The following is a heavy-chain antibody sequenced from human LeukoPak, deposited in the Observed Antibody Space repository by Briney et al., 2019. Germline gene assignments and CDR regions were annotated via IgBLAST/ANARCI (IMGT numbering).Heavy chain of an antibody. J-gene: IGHJ4*02. Sequence: ASVKVSCKASGYTFNGYYLHWVRQAPGQGLEWMGWINPHSGDTEYAQQFQGRVTMTRDTFISTAYLELSRLKSDDTAVYYCATSGPDFLPVSPLLDYWGQGTLVTVSS. CDR3: ATSGPDFLPVSPLLDY. CDR2: INPHSGDT. V-gene: IGHV1-2*02. CDR1: GYTFNGYY. D-gene: IGHD2/OR15-2a*01.